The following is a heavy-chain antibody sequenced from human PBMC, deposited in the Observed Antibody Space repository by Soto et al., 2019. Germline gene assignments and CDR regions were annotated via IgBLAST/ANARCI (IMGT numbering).Heavy chain of an antibody. J-gene: IGHJ6*02. Sequence: SETLSLTCAVSGGSISSGGYSWSWIRQPPGKGLEWIGYIYHSGSTYYNPSLKSRVTISVDRSKNQFSLKLSSVTAADTAVYYCARVGIAAAGGGMDVWGQGTTVTVS. V-gene: IGHV4-30-2*01. CDR2: IYHSGST. CDR3: ARVGIAAAGGGMDV. D-gene: IGHD6-13*01. CDR1: GGSISSGGYS.